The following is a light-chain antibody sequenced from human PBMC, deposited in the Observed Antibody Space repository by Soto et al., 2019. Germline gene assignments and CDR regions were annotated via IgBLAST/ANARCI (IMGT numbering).Light chain of an antibody. CDR1: QSISNR. J-gene: IGKJ2*01. CDR3: QHYKSYSPYT. CDR2: DAS. Sequence: DIQMTQSPSPLSASVGDRVTITCRASQSISNRLAWYQQKPGKAPNLLIYDASNLESGVPSRFSGSGSGAEFTLTISSLQPDDFATYYCQHYKSYSPYTFGQGTKLEIK. V-gene: IGKV1-5*01.